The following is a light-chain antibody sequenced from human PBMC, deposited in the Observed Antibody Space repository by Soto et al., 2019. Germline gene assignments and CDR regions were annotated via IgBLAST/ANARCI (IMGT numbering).Light chain of an antibody. J-gene: IGKJ1*01. V-gene: IGKV4-1*01. CDR1: QRILDSYSDRSC. CDR3: QQFYSIPWT. Sequence: DIVLTQSPDSRALSLGARAPINCKSSQRILDSYSDRSCLAWYQQKPGQPPKLLIYGASNRESGVPDRFSGGGSGTDFTLTISSLEAEDVAVYYCQQFYSIPWTFGEGTKVDIK. CDR2: GAS.